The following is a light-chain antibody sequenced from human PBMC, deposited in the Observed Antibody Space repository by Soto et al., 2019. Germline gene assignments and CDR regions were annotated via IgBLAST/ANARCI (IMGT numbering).Light chain of an antibody. CDR3: QSYDSSLSGYV. CDR1: SSNIGAGYD. CDR2: GNS. V-gene: IGLV1-40*01. J-gene: IGLJ1*01. Sequence: QAVLTPPPSVSGAPGQRVTISCTGRSSNIGAGYDVHWYQQLPGTAPKLLIYGNSNRPSGVPDRFSGSKSGTSASLAFTGLQAEDESDYYCQSYDSSLSGYVFGTGTKLTV.